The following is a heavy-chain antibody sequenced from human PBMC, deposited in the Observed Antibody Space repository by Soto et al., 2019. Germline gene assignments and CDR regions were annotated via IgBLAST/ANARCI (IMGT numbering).Heavy chain of an antibody. V-gene: IGHV3-30-3*01. D-gene: IGHD3-3*01. CDR3: ARDSPNYDFWSGYFEY. Sequence: GGSLRLSCAASRFTFSSYAMHWVRPAPGKGLEWVAFISYDGSNKYYADSVKGRFTISRDNSKNTLYLQMNSLRAEDTAVYYCARDSPNYDFWSGYFEYWGQGTLVTVSS. CDR2: ISYDGSNK. CDR1: RFTFSSYA. J-gene: IGHJ4*02.